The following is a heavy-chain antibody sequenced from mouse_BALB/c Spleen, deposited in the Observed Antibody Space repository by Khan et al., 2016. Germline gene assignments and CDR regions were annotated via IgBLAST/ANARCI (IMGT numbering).Heavy chain of an antibody. CDR3: ARGDRWFAY. D-gene: IGHD2-14*01. J-gene: IGHJ3*01. CDR1: GFTFSDYY. CDR2: ISDGGSYT. Sequence: EVELVESGGGLVKPGGSLKLSCAASGFTFSDYYMYWVRQTPEKRLEWVATISDGGSYTYYPDSVKGRFTISRDNAKNNLYLQMSSLKSEDTAMYYCARGDRWFAYWGQGTLVTVSA. V-gene: IGHV5-4*02.